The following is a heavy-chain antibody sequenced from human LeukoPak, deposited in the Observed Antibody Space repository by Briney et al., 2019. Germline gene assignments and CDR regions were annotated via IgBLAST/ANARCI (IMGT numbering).Heavy chain of an antibody. Sequence: GGSLTLSCAASGFTFSSHAMSWVRQAPGKGLEWVSAISGSGGSTYYADSVKGRFTISRDKSKNTLYLQMNSLRAEDTAVYYCAKGLAVAGHFDYWGQGTVDTVSS. CDR3: AKGLAVAGHFDY. V-gene: IGHV3-23*01. J-gene: IGHJ4*02. CDR1: GFTFSSHA. D-gene: IGHD6-19*01. CDR2: ISGSGGST.